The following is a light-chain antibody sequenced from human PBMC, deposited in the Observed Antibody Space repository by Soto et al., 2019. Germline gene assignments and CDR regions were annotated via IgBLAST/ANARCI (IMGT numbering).Light chain of an antibody. CDR3: NSYRSMSTYV. Sequence: ALTQPASVSGSPGQSITISCTGTGRDIGGYNFVSWYQQHPGKAPKVLIYDVKNRPSGVSNRFSGSKSGSTASLTISGLQAEDEADYYCNSYRSMSTYVFGTGTKLTVL. J-gene: IGLJ1*01. CDR2: DVK. V-gene: IGLV2-14*03. CDR1: GRDIGGYNF.